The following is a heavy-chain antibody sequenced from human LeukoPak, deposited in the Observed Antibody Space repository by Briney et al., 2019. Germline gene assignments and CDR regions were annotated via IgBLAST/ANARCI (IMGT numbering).Heavy chain of an antibody. J-gene: IGHJ4*02. V-gene: IGHV3-23*01. CDR2: ISGSGGST. D-gene: IGHD1-14*01. CDR1: GLPFSSYA. Sequence: PGGSRRLSCEAFGLPFSSYAMSWVRRAPGKGLEWVSAISGSGGSTYYADSVKGRFTISRDNSKNTLYLQMNSLRAEDTAVYYCAKWEPDFDYWGQGTLVTVSS. CDR3: AKWEPDFDY.